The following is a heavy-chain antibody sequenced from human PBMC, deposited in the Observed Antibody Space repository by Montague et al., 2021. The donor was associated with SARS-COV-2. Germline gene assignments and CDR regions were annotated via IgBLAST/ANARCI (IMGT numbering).Heavy chain of an antibody. Sequence: SLRLSCAASGFPFSSYEMNWVRQAPGKGLEWVSYISASGRGIHYADSVKGRFTISRDNAKNSLYLEMNSLRAEDTAVYYCARGNAGWPDAFDIWGQGTMVTVSS. CDR3: ARGNAGWPDAFDI. CDR2: ISASGRGI. CDR1: GFPFSSYE. D-gene: IGHD6-19*01. J-gene: IGHJ3*02. V-gene: IGHV3-48*03.